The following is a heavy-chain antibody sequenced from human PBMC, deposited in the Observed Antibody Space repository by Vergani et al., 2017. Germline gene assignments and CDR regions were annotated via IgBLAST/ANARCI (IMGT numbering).Heavy chain of an antibody. Sequence: QVQLVQSGAEVKKPGSSVKVSCKASGGTFSSYAISWVRQAPGQGLEWMGIINPSGGSTSYAQKFKGRVTITADESTSTAYMELSSLRSEDTALYYCARGAFHIVGANPYFQHWGQGTLVTVSS. J-gene: IGHJ1*01. CDR2: INPSGGST. CDR3: ARGAFHIVGANPYFQH. CDR1: GGTFSSYA. V-gene: IGHV1-69*18. D-gene: IGHD1-26*01.